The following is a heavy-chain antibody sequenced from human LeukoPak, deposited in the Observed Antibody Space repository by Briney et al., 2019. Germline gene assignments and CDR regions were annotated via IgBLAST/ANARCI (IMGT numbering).Heavy chain of an antibody. D-gene: IGHD6-13*01. J-gene: IGHJ5*02. Sequence: PGGSLRLSCAASGFTFRSYATSWVRQAPGKGLEWVSAISKDADATYYAGSVKGRFTISRDNSKNTLYLQMNSLRAEDTAVYYCAKDRHSSSWTYWFDPWGQGTLVTVSS. CDR2: ISKDADAT. CDR1: GFTFRSYA. V-gene: IGHV3-23*01. CDR3: AKDRHSSSWTYWFDP.